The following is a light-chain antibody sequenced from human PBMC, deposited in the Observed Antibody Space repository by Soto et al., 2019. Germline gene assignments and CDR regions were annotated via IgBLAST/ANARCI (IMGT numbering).Light chain of an antibody. V-gene: IGLV2-14*01. J-gene: IGLJ1*01. Sequence: QSVLAQPASVSGSPGQSITISCTGTSSDVGAYNYVSWYQQHPGKAPKFMIYEVTNRPSGISNRFSASKSGNTASLTISGLQAEYEADYYCLSYASSRTYVFGAVKKVNV. CDR1: SSDVGAYNY. CDR2: EVT. CDR3: LSYASSRTYV.